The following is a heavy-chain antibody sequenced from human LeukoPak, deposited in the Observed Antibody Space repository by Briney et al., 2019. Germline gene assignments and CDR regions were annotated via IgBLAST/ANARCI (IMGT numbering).Heavy chain of an antibody. Sequence: SQTLSLTCTVSGGSVSSGDYYWSWIRQPPGKGLEWIGYIYHSGNTYYNPSLKSRLTISVDTPRNQFSLKLRSVTAADTAVYYCARGGTRITIVGVVINDFDYWGQGTLVTVSS. CDR1: GGSVSSGDYY. CDR3: ARGGTRITIVGVVINDFDY. CDR2: IYHSGNT. D-gene: IGHD3-3*01. V-gene: IGHV4-30-4*08. J-gene: IGHJ4*02.